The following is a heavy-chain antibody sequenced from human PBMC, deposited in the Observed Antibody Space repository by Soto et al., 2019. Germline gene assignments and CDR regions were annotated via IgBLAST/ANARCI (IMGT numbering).Heavy chain of an antibody. CDR1: GASIGSGGW. Sequence: SETLSLTCAVSGASIGSGGWWSWVRQPPGKGLEWIAEIFHDGNTNYSPSLKSRVTISVDKSQNQFSLNVYSVTAAVTAVYYCARHEGWTGPDQWGQGTLVTVSS. D-gene: IGHD2-8*02. CDR3: ARHEGWTGPDQ. CDR2: IFHDGNT. V-gene: IGHV4-4*02. J-gene: IGHJ5*02.